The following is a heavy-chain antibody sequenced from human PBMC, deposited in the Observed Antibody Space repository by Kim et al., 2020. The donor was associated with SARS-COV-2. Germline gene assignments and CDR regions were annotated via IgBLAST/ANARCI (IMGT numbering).Heavy chain of an antibody. CDR3: ARGSRTASYTLNFDY. J-gene: IGHJ4*02. V-gene: IGHV4-59*09. D-gene: IGHD5-18*01. Sequence: PSLKSRVTISVDTSKNQFSLELSSVTAADTAIYYCARGSRTASYTLNFDYWGQGTLVTVSS.